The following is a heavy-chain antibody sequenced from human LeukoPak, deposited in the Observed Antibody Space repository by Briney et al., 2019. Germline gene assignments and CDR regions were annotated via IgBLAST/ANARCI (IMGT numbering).Heavy chain of an antibody. J-gene: IGHJ6*02. Sequence: PGGSLRLSCAASGFTFSNYAMSWVRQAPGKGLEWVSAISGSGGSTYYADSVKGRFTISRDNSKNTLYLQMNSLRAEDTAVYYCATLGGIAADYYYGMDVWGQGTTVTVSS. CDR2: ISGSGGST. D-gene: IGHD6-13*01. CDR1: GFTFSNYA. V-gene: IGHV3-23*01. CDR3: ATLGGIAADYYYGMDV.